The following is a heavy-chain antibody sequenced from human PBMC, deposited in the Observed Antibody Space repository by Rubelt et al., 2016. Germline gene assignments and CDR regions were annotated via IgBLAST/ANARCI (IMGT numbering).Heavy chain of an antibody. CDR3: ARDPTTRFTSTGWFDP. Sequence: QVQLVQSGAEVKKPGASVKVSCKASGYTFTSYGISWVRQAPGPGLEWMGWISAYNGNTNDPQKLQGRVTMTTETSTRTAYMELRSLRSDDTDVYYCARDPTTRFTSTGWFDPWGQGTLVTVSS. V-gene: IGHV1-18*01. CDR1: GYTFTSYG. CDR2: ISAYNGNT. J-gene: IGHJ5*02. D-gene: IGHD5-12*01.